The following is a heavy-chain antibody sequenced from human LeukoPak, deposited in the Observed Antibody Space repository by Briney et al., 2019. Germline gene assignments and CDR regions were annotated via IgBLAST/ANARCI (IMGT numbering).Heavy chain of an antibody. CDR2: ITSSSSYI. J-gene: IGHJ4*02. V-gene: IGHV3-21*04. CDR3: AHGAMYQLDY. Sequence: GGSLRLSCAASGFTFSSYNMNWVRQAPGKGLEWVSSITSSSSYIYYADSVKGRFTISRDNAKNSLYLQINSLRAEDTAVYYCAHGAMYQLDYWGQGTLVTVSS. D-gene: IGHD2-2*01. CDR1: GFTFSSYN.